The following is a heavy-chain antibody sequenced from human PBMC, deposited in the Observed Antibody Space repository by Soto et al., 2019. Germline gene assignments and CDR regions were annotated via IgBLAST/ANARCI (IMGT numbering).Heavy chain of an antibody. J-gene: IGHJ6*02. V-gene: IGHV4-31*03. CDR1: GGSISSGGYH. CDR2: IYYSGST. Sequence: SETLSLTCTVSGGSISSGGYHWSWIRQHPGKGLEWIGYIYYSGSTYYNPSLKSRVTISVDTSKNQFSLKLSSVTAADTAVYYCASSGVTTPKYYYYGMDVWGQGTTVTVSS. CDR3: ASSGVTTPKYYYYGMDV. D-gene: IGHD4-17*01.